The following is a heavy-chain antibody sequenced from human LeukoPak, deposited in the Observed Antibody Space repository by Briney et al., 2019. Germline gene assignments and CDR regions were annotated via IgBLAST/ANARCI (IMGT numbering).Heavy chain of an antibody. V-gene: IGHV3-48*02. J-gene: IGHJ4*02. D-gene: IGHD6-13*01. Sequence: GGSLRLSCVVSGFTFSSCSMNWVRQAPGKGLEWVSYIGSSSTTRYYADSVKGRFTISRDNAKNSLYLQMNSLRDEDSAVYYCARDPHIAAAGTIFDYWGQGTLVTVSS. CDR3: ARDPHIAAAGTIFDY. CDR1: GFTFSSCS. CDR2: IGSSSTTR.